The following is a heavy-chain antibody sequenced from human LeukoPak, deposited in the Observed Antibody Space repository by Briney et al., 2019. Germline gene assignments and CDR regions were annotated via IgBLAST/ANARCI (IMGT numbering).Heavy chain of an antibody. J-gene: IGHJ2*01. Sequence: PSETLSLTCTVSGGPISSYYWSWIRQPPGKGLEWIGYIYYSGSTNYNPSLKSRVTISVDTSKNQFSLKLNSVTAADTAVYYCARCGNWARGWWYFDLWGRGTLVTVSS. D-gene: IGHD6-19*01. CDR3: ARCGNWARGWWYFDL. CDR1: GGPISSYY. V-gene: IGHV4-59*01. CDR2: IYYSGST.